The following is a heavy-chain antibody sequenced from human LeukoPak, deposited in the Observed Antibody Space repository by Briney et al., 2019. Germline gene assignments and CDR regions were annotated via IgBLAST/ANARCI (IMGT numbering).Heavy chain of an antibody. J-gene: IGHJ6*03. Sequence: SETLFLTCAVSGYSISSGYYWGWIRQPPGKGLGWIGSIYHSGSTYYNPSLKSRVTISVDTSKNQFSLKLSSVTAADTAVYYCARVPGMGVMGYYYYYYMDVWGKGTTVTVSS. CDR1: GYSISSGYY. CDR2: IYHSGST. D-gene: IGHD3-16*01. CDR3: ARVPGMGVMGYYYYYYMDV. V-gene: IGHV4-38-2*01.